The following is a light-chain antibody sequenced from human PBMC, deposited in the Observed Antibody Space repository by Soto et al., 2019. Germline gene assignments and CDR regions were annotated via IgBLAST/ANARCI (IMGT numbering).Light chain of an antibody. CDR3: SSYTTSNTRQIV. CDR2: DVS. CDR1: SSDVGGYNY. Sequence: QSVLTQPASVSGPPGQPITISCTGTSSDVGGYNYVSWYQHHPGKAPKLMIYDVSNRPSGVSNRFPGSKSGNTASLTISGLQPEDEADYYCSSYTTSNTRQIVFGTGTKVTVL. J-gene: IGLJ1*01. V-gene: IGLV2-14*03.